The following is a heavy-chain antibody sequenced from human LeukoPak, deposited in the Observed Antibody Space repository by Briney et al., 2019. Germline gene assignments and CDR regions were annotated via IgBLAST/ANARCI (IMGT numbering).Heavy chain of an antibody. V-gene: IGHV4-31*03. CDR3: ARDTAMVTDNWFDP. CDR1: GGSISSGGYY. Sequence: PSETLSLTCTVSGGSISSGGYYWSWIRQHPGKGLEWIGYIYYSGSTYYNPSLKSRVTISVDTSKNQFSLKLSSETAADTAVYYCARDTAMVTDNWFDPWGQGTLVTVSS. CDR2: IYYSGST. J-gene: IGHJ5*02. D-gene: IGHD5-18*01.